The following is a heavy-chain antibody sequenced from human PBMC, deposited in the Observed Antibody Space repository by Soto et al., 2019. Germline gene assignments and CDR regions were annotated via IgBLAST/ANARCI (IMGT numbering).Heavy chain of an antibody. Sequence: SENLFLTCFFSGGSVPSYHWSWIRHFPGTGLEWVAYTSYTGNTNYKPSLQSRVTISLDTSKNQLTLKLTSMTAADTAVYYCARDRTLIAVAGTGTSWYWYFDLWGRGTLVTVSS. CDR2: TSYTGNT. V-gene: IGHV4-59*02. CDR3: ARDRTLIAVAGTGTSWYWYFDL. D-gene: IGHD6-19*01. J-gene: IGHJ2*01. CDR1: GGSVPSYH.